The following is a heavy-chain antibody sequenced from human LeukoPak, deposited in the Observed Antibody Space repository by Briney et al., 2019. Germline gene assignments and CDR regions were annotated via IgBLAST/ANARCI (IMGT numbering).Heavy chain of an antibody. D-gene: IGHD2-2*01. CDR1: GFTFSRHW. CDR3: ARDGLPAALDY. CDR2: IKQDGSEK. V-gene: IGHV3-7*01. J-gene: IGHJ4*02. Sequence: GGSLRLSCAASGFTFSRHWMSWVRQAPGKGLEWVANIKQDGSEKYYVDSVKGRFTISRDNAKNSLYLQMNSLRAEDTALYYCARDGLPAALDYWGQGTLVTVSS.